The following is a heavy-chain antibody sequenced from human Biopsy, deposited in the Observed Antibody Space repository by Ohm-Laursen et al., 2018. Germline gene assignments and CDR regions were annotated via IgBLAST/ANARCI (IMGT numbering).Heavy chain of an antibody. J-gene: IGHJ4*02. CDR2: ISPKSGDT. D-gene: IGHD6-19*01. CDR1: GFSFTGYH. CDR3: ALQSVAQMKNFDY. V-gene: IGHV1-2*02. Sequence: ASVKVSCKASGFSFTGYHIHWVRRAPGQGLEWMGWISPKSGDTNYAHKFQGNITMTRDTSMSTAYMEMSRLRCDDTAVYYCALQSVAQMKNFDYWGQGTLVTVSS.